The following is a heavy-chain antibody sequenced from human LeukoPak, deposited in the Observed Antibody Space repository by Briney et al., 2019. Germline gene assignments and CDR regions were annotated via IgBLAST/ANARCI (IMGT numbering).Heavy chain of an antibody. CDR1: GYSFSSPD. CDR3: AREIKTYGKGYGMDG. CDR2: MNPNTGNT. J-gene: IGHJ6*02. V-gene: IGHV1-8*01. D-gene: IGHD3-10*01. Sequence: ASVKVSCKASGYSFSSPDINWVRQAPGQGPEWMGWMNPNTGNTGYAQKFQGRVTMTRNTSISTAYMELSSLTSEDTAVYYCAREIKTYGKGYGMDGWGQGTTVTVSS.